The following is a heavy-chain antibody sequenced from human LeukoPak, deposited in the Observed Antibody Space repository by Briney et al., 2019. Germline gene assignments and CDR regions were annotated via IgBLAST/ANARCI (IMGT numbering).Heavy chain of an antibody. CDR2: MKHDGSEK. Sequence: GGSLRLSCLASGFTFSKSWMSWVRQAPGKGLEWVANMKHDGSEKYYADSVKGRFTIFRDNAENSLYLQMNSLRAEDSAVYYCVRDRTYGYQGDYFYYYYMDVWGQGTTVTVSS. CDR1: GFTFSKSW. V-gene: IGHV3-7*01. J-gene: IGHJ6*03. CDR3: VRDRTYGYQGDYFYYYYMDV. D-gene: IGHD5-18*01.